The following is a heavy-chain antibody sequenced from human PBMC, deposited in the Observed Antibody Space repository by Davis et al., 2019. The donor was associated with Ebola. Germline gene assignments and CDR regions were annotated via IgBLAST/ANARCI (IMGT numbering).Heavy chain of an antibody. V-gene: IGHV4-59*01. CDR2: IYYSGST. CDR1: GGSISIYY. Sequence: SETLSLTCTVSGGSISIYYWIWIRQPPGKGLEWTGYIYYSGSTNYNPSLKSRVTISVDTSKNQFSLKLSSVTAADTAVYYCARGVYSYGAQYYFDYWGQGTLVTVSS. J-gene: IGHJ4*02. CDR3: ARGVYSYGAQYYFDY. D-gene: IGHD5-18*01.